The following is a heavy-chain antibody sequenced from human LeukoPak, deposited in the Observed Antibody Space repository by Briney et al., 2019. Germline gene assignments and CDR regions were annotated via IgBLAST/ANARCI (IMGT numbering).Heavy chain of an antibody. V-gene: IGHV3-30-3*01. J-gene: IGHJ3*02. Sequence: GGSLRLSCAASGFTFSSYAMHWVRQAPGKGLEWVAVISYDGSNKYYADSVKGRFTISRGNSKNTLYLQMNSLRAEDTAVYYCARDIPYGAFDIWGQGTMVTVSS. D-gene: IGHD3-10*01. CDR2: ISYDGSNK. CDR3: ARDIPYGAFDI. CDR1: GFTFSSYA.